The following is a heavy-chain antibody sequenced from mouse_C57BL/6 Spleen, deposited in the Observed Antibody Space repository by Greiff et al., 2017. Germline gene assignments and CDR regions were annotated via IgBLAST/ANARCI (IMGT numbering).Heavy chain of an antibody. Sequence: VQLQQPGAELVKPGASVKMSCKASGYTFTSYWITWVKQRPGQGLEWIGDIYPGSGSTNYNEKFKSKATLTVDTSSSTAYMQRSSLTSEASAVYYCANYYGSSYDYAMDYWGQGTSVTVSA. CDR1: GYTFTSYW. D-gene: IGHD1-1*01. CDR2: IYPGSGST. V-gene: IGHV1-55*01. CDR3: ANYYGSSYDYAMDY. J-gene: IGHJ4*01.